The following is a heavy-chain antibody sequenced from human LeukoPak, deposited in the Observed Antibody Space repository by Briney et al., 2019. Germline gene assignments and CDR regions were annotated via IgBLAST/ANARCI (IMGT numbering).Heavy chain of an antibody. J-gene: IGHJ5*02. V-gene: IGHV5-51*01. CDR2: IYPGDSDT. Sequence: GESLKISCKGSGYSFTSYWIGWVRQMPGKGLEGMGIIYPGDSDTRYSPSFQGQATISADKSIRPASLQWSSLKATDTAMYYCARHGEVAGYNWFDPWGQGTLVTVSS. CDR1: GYSFTSYW. CDR3: ARHGEVAGYNWFDP. D-gene: IGHD6-19*01.